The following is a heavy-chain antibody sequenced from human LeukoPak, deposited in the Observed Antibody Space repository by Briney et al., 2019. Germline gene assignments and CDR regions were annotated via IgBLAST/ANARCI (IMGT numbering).Heavy chain of an antibody. CDR2: ISSSSSYI. D-gene: IGHD3-22*01. Sequence: GGSLRLSCAASGFTFSSYAMSWVRQAPGKGLEWVSSISSSSSYIYYADSVKGRFTISRDNAKNSLYLQMNSLRAEDTAVYYCARLLLNYYDSSGYPESAFDYWGQGTLVTVSS. CDR3: ARLLLNYYDSSGYPESAFDY. CDR1: GFTFSSYA. J-gene: IGHJ4*02. V-gene: IGHV3-21*01.